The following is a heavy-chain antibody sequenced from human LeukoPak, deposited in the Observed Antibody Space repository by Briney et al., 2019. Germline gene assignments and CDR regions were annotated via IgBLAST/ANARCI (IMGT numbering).Heavy chain of an antibody. CDR1: GFTFSSYW. Sequence: PGGSLRLSCAASGFTFSSYWVSWGRQAPGKGLEWVANIKQDGSEKYYVDSVKGRFTISRDNAKNSLYLQMNSLRAEDTAVYYCARDHRGVFDYWGQGTLVTVSS. CDR3: ARDHRGVFDY. CDR2: IKQDGSEK. V-gene: IGHV3-7*05. J-gene: IGHJ4*02.